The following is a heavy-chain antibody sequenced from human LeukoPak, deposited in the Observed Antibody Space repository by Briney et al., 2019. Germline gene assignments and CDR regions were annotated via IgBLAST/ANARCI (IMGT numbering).Heavy chain of an antibody. J-gene: IGHJ6*02. CDR2: MNPNSGNT. Sequence: ASVKVSCEASGYTFTSYDVNWVRQATGQGLEWMGWMNPNSGNTGYAQKFQGRVTMTRNTSISTAYMELSSLRSEDTAVYYCARDSSGWTGLYYYYGMDVWGQGTTVTVSS. D-gene: IGHD6-19*01. V-gene: IGHV1-8*01. CDR3: ARDSSGWTGLYYYYGMDV. CDR1: GYTFTSYD.